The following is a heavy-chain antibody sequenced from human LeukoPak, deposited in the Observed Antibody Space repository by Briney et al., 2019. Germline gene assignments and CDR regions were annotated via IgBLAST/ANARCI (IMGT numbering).Heavy chain of an antibody. D-gene: IGHD2-2*01. CDR3: AREYAVPAFYYYYGMDV. CDR2: INSDGSST. CDR1: GFTFSSYW. V-gene: IGHV3-74*01. J-gene: IGHJ6*02. Sequence: GGSLRLSCAASGFTFSSYWMHWVRQAPGKGLVWVSRINSDGSSTSYADSVKGRFTISRDNAKNTLYLQMNSLRAEDTAVYYCAREYAVPAFYYYYGMDVRGQGTTVTVSS.